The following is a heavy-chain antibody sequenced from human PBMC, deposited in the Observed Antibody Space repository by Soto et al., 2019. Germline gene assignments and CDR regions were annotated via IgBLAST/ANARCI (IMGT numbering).Heavy chain of an antibody. D-gene: IGHD1-26*01. CDR2: INHSGST. J-gene: IGHJ5*02. Sequence: PSETLSLTCAVYGGSFSGYYWSWIRQPPGKGLEWIGEINHSGSTNYNPSLKSRVTISVDTSKNQFSLKLSSVTAADTAVYYCARVLGIGSPGKRRGWFDPWGQGTLVTVSS. CDR1: GGSFSGYY. V-gene: IGHV4-34*01. CDR3: ARVLGIGSPGKRRGWFDP.